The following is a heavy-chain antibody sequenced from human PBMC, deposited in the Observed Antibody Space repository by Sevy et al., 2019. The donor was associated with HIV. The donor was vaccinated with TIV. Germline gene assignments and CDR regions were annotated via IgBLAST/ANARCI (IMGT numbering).Heavy chain of an antibody. J-gene: IGHJ6*02. CDR3: ARVSGWHLRYGMDV. CDR2: MNTNTGTT. Sequence: ASVKVSCKASGFNFASYYIYWVRQATGQGLEWMGWMNTNTGTTGFAQKFQGRVTMTRNTSITTAYMELSNLRSEDTAVYYCARVSGWHLRYGMDVWGQGTTVTVSS. V-gene: IGHV1-8*02. CDR1: GFNFASYY. D-gene: IGHD6-19*01.